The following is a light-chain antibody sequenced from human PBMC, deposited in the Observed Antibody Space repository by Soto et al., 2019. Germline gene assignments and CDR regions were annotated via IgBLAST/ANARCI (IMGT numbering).Light chain of an antibody. Sequence: DIQMTQSPSSLSASVGDRVTITCRASQSISNWLAWYQQKPGKAPKLLIYKASSLESGVPSRFSGSGSGTEFTLTISSLQPDDFAIYYCQQYTAYAWTFGQGTKVEIK. V-gene: IGKV1-5*03. J-gene: IGKJ1*01. CDR1: QSISNW. CDR2: KAS. CDR3: QQYTAYAWT.